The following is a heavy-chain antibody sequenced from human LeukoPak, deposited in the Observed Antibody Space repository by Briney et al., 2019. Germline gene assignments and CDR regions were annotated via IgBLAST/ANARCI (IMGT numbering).Heavy chain of an antibody. CDR1: GFTFDDYA. V-gene: IGHV3-23*01. CDR3: AKDGGWSEFDY. CDR2: ISGSGGST. Sequence: PGGSLRLSCAASGFTFDDYAMHWVRQAPGKGLEWVSAISGSGGSTYYADSVKGRFTISRDNSKNTLYLQMNSLRAEDTAVYYCAKDGGWSEFDYWGQGTLVTVSS. D-gene: IGHD6-19*01. J-gene: IGHJ4*02.